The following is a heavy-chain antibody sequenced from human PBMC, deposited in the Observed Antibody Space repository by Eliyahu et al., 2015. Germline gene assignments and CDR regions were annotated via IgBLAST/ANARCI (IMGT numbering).Heavy chain of an antibody. CDR1: XXXFSSYA. J-gene: IGHJ4*02. CDR3: AKLRVRSWRFDY. D-gene: IGHD6-13*01. Sequence: EVQLLESGGGXVQPGGSLXLSCAAXXXXFSSYAMSWXRQAPGKGLEWVSAISGSGGSTYYADSVKGRFTISRDNSKNTLYLQMNSLRAEDTAVYYCAKLRVRSWRFDYWGQGTLVTVSS. CDR2: ISGSGGST. V-gene: IGHV3-23*01.